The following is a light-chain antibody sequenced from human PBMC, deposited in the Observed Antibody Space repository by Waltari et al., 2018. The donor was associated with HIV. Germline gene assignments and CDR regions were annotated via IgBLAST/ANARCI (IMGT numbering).Light chain of an antibody. V-gene: IGLV2-14*03. CDR3: SSYTSSSTWM. Sequence: QSALTLPASVSGSPGQSFTIPCPGTSSDLGGYNYVPGSQHHPGKAPKLMIFDVIKRPSGVSNRFSGSKSANTASLTISGLQAEDEADYYCSSYTSSSTWMFGGGTKVTVL. J-gene: IGLJ3*02. CDR1: SSDLGGYNY. CDR2: DVI.